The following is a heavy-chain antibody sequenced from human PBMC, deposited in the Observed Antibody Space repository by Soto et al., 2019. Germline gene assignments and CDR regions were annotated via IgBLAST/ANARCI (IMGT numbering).Heavy chain of an antibody. D-gene: IGHD2-15*01. V-gene: IGHV3-23*01. Sequence: PWGALRLSCAASGFTFSNYAMCWVRQPPGKGLEWVSAISGPGGSTYYADSVRGRFTISRDNSNNTLYLQMSSLRAEDTAIYYCAKVAGFDPCGQRTLVTVSS. J-gene: IGHJ5*01. CDR2: ISGPGGST. CDR1: GFTFSNYA. CDR3: AKVAGFDP.